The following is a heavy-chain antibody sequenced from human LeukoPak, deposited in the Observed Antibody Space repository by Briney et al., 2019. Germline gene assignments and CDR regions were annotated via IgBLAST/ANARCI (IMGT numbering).Heavy chain of an antibody. CDR3: ARHSRRLLLFPKDAFDI. Sequence: SETLSLTCTVSGGSISSSSYYWGWIRQPPGKELEWIGSIYYSGSTYYNPSLKSRVTISVDTSKNQFSLKLSSVTAADTAVYYCARHSRRLLLFPKDAFDIWGQGTMVTVSS. D-gene: IGHD2-15*01. CDR1: GGSISSSSYY. CDR2: IYYSGST. J-gene: IGHJ3*02. V-gene: IGHV4-39*01.